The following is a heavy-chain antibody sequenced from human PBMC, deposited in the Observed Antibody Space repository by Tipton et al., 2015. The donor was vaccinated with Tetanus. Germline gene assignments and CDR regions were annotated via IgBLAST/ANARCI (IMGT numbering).Heavy chain of an antibody. Sequence: SLRLSCAASGFTFSSYWMSWVRQAPGKGLEWVGNIREDGSEKNYVDSVKGRFTISRDNAKNSLYLQMNSLRAEDTAVYYCAKPMGGWELLPSDYWGQGTLVTVSS. CDR1: GFTFSSYW. V-gene: IGHV3-7*03. CDR3: AKPMGGWELLPSDY. J-gene: IGHJ4*02. D-gene: IGHD1-26*01. CDR2: IREDGSEK.